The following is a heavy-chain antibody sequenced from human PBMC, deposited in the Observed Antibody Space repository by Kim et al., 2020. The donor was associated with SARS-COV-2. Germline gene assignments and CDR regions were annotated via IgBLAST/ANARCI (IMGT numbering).Heavy chain of an antibody. V-gene: IGHV3-7*01. D-gene: IGHD4-17*01. Sequence: GGSLRLSCAASGFTFSTYWMTWVLQAPGKGLEWVANINQGGTERYYVDSVKGRFTISRDNAKNSLFLDVNSLRVEDTAVYYCARTHYGDYVWGQGTLVTV. CDR1: GFTFSTYW. CDR3: ARTHYGDYV. CDR2: INQGGTER. J-gene: IGHJ4*02.